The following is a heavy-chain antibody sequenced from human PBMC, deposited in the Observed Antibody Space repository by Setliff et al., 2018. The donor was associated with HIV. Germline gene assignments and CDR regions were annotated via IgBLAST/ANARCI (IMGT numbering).Heavy chain of an antibody. D-gene: IGHD4-4*01. CDR2: IYYSGIT. Sequence: SETLSLTCTVSGDSISSGLYYWGWFRQHPGKGLEWIAYIYYSGITYYNPSLRSRLNVYVDTSENQFSLKLSSVTAADTAVYYCASTKVTPHGRYFQHWGQGTLVTVSS. CDR1: GDSISSGLYY. J-gene: IGHJ1*01. V-gene: IGHV4-31*03. CDR3: ASTKVTPHGRYFQH.